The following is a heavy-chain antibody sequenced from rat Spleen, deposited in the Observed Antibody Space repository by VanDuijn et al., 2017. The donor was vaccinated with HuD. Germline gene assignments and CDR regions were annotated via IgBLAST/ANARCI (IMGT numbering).Heavy chain of an antibody. CDR3: ARHMPPTSYVMDA. CDR2: ISHDGSST. CDR1: GFMCSNYG. Sequence: EVQLVESGGGLGRPGSRLKLSCAGGGFMCSNYGWAWVCVAPRECLEGGATISHDGSSTNHRDSVKGRFTISRDNAKSTLYLQMDSLRSEDTATYYCARHMPPTSYVMDAWGQGASVTVSS. J-gene: IGHJ4*01. V-gene: IGHV5-29*01. D-gene: IGHD3-4*01.